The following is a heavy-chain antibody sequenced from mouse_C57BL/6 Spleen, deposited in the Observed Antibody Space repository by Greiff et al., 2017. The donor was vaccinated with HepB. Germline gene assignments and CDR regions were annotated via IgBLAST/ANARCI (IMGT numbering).Heavy chain of an antibody. J-gene: IGHJ2*01. CDR3: ARRTGGDPFDY. CDR2: ISYDGSN. V-gene: IGHV3-6*01. Sequence: EVQLQESGPGLVKPSQSLSLTCSVTGYSITSGYYWNWIRQFPGNKLEWMGYISYDGSNNYNPSLKNRISITRDTSKNQFFLKLNSVTTEDTATYYCARRTGGDPFDYWGQGTTLTVSS. D-gene: IGHD4-1*01. CDR1: GYSITSGYY.